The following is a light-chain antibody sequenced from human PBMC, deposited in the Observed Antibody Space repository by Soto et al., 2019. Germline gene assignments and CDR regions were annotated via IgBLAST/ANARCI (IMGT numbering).Light chain of an antibody. CDR3: SSYAGSNNVV. J-gene: IGLJ2*01. V-gene: IGLV2-8*01. CDR1: SSDVGGDNY. CDR2: EVS. Sequence: QSVLTQSPSASGAPGQSVTISCTGTSSDVGGDNYVSWYQQHPGKAPKLMIYEVSKRPSGVPDRFSGSKSGNTASLTVSGLQAEDEADYFCSSYAGSNNVVFGGGTKVTVL.